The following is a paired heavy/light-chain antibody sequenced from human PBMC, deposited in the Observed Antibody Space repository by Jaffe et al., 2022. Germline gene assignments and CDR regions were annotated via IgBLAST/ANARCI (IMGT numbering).Light chain of an antibody. CDR1: QGISSY. J-gene: IGKJ2*02. CDR2: AAS. Sequence: DIQLTQSPSFLSASVGDRVTITCRASQGISSYLAWYQQKPGKAPKLLIYAASTLQSGVPSRFSGSGSGTEFTLTISSLQPEDFATYYCQQLNSYPPCTFGQGTKLEIK. V-gene: IGKV1-9*01. CDR3: QQLNSYPPCT.
Heavy chain of an antibody. D-gene: IGHD4-4*01. V-gene: IGHV3-13*01. CDR2: IGTAGDT. CDR1: GFTFSSYD. J-gene: IGHJ6*03. CDR3: ARAPNHDYSYYYMDV. Sequence: EVQLVESGGGLVQPGGSLRLSCAASGFTFSSYDMHWVRQATGKGLEWVSAIGTAGDTYYPGSVKGRFTISRENAKNSLYLQMNSLRAGDTAVYYCARAPNHDYSYYYMDVWGKGTTVTVSS.